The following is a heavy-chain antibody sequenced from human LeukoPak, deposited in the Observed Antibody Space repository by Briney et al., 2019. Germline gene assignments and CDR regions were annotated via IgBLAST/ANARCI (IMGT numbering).Heavy chain of an antibody. CDR1: GGSISSSSHY. D-gene: IGHD1-26*01. CDR2: FYYGGST. CDR3: ARQWELQVDY. V-gene: IGHV4-39*01. Sequence: SETLSLTCTVSGGSISSSSHYWGWIRQSPGKGLEWIASFYYGGSTYYNPSLKSRVTISLDTSGNQFSLKLTSMTAADTAVYYCARQWELQVDYWGQGALVTVSS. J-gene: IGHJ4*02.